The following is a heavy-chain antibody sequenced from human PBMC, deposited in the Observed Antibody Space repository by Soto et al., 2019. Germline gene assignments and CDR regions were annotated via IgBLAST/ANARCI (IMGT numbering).Heavy chain of an antibody. D-gene: IGHD2-2*01. CDR2: IIPIFGTA. V-gene: IGHV1-69*05. Sequence: QVQLVQSGAEVKKPGSSVKVSCKASGGTVSSYAISWVRQAPGQRREWMGGIIPIFGTANYAQKFQGRVTITSYESTSTAYMELSSLRSEDTAVYYCARHVPAAGYYYGMDVWVQGTTVTVSS. CDR1: GGTVSSYA. CDR3: ARHVPAAGYYYGMDV. J-gene: IGHJ6*02.